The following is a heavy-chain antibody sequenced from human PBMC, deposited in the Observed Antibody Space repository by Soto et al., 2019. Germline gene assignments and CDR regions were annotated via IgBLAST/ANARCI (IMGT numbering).Heavy chain of an antibody. J-gene: IGHJ6*02. CDR2: IYYSGST. Sequence: QVQLQESGPGLVKPSQTLSLTCTVSGGSISSGGYYWSWIRQHPGKGLEWIGYIYYSGSTYYNPSLKRRVTISVDTSKNQFSLKLSSVTAADTAVYYCARGPTRRGEDYYYGMDVWGQGTTVTVSS. D-gene: IGHD3-10*01. V-gene: IGHV4-31*03. CDR1: GGSISSGGYY. CDR3: ARGPTRRGEDYYYGMDV.